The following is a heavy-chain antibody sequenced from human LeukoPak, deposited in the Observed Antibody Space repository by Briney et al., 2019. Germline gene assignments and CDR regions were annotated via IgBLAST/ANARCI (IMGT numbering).Heavy chain of an antibody. J-gene: IGHJ4*02. CDR3: ARAPAVAPHGGFDY. D-gene: IGHD6-19*01. V-gene: IGHV4-31*11. CDR2: IFHSGST. Sequence: SETLSLTCAVSGGSISSGGFYWSWIRQHPGTGLEWIGYIFHSGSTYYNPSLKSRVTISVDTSKNQFSLKLSSVTAADTAVYYCARAPAVAPHGGFDYWGQGTLVTVSS. CDR1: GGSISSGGFY.